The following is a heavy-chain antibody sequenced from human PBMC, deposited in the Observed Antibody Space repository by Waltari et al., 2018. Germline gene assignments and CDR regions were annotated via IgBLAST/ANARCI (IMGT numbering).Heavy chain of an antibody. CDR3: ARAYH. V-gene: IGHV3-7*02. CDR1: GFSFSSNW. J-gene: IGHJ5*02. CDR2: IKHDGSEE. Sequence: EVQLVESGGGSVKPGGSLRLSCAASGFSFSSNWMSWVSKAPGKGLVWGASIKHDGSEEYYLDSVKGRFTIARNNAKNSLYLQMNNLRVEDTAIYYCARAYHWCQGTLVTVSS.